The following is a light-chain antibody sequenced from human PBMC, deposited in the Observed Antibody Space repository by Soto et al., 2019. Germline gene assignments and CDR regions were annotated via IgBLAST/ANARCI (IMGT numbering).Light chain of an antibody. CDR1: SRDVGGYNY. V-gene: IGLV2-14*01. J-gene: IGLJ2*01. CDR2: EVS. Sequence: QSALTQPASVSGSPGQSITISCTGTSRDVGGYNYVSWYQQHPGKAPKLMMYEVSNRPSGVSNRFSGSKSGNTASLTISGLQAEDEADYYCSSYTRSSTLVVFGGGTKLTVL. CDR3: SSYTRSSTLVV.